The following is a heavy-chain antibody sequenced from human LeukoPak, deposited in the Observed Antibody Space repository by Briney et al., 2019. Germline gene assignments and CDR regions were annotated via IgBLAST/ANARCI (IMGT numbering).Heavy chain of an antibody. J-gene: IGHJ4*02. CDR3: ARDLGGVATRDY. CDR1: GYIFTGYY. V-gene: IGHV1-2*02. D-gene: IGHD5-12*01. CDR2: INPNSGGT. Sequence: ASVKVSCKASGYIFTGYYMHWVRQAPGQGLEWMGWINPNSGGTNYAQKFQGRVTMTRDTSISTAYMELSRLRSDDTAVYYCARDLGGVATRDYWGQGTLVTVSS.